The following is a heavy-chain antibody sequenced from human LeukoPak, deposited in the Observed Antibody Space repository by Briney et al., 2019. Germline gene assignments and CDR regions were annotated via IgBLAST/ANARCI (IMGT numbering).Heavy chain of an antibody. D-gene: IGHD5-18*01. J-gene: IGHJ6*02. CDR1: GFTFSSYA. CDR3: ARDRGYSYGDYYYYYGMDV. Sequence: GGSLRLSCAASGFTFSSYAMHWVRQAPGKGLEWVAVISYDGSNKYYADSVKGRFTISRDNSKNTLYLQMNSLRAEDTAVYYCARDRGYSYGDYYYYYGMDVWGQGTTVTVSS. CDR2: ISYDGSNK. V-gene: IGHV3-30-3*01.